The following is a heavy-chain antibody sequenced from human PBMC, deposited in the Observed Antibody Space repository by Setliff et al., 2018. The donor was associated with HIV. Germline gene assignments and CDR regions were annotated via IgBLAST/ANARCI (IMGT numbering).Heavy chain of an antibody. CDR1: GDSITGRW. Sequence: SETLSLTCTVSGDSITGRWLSWIRQPPGKGLEWTGNIYHNGFANYNPSLKSRLAISVDTSKKQFSLNLTSVTAADTAVYYCARGRFVGFDYWGQGTLVTVSS. CDR2: IYHNGFA. V-gene: IGHV4-4*09. D-gene: IGHD3-16*02. J-gene: IGHJ4*02. CDR3: ARGRFVGFDY.